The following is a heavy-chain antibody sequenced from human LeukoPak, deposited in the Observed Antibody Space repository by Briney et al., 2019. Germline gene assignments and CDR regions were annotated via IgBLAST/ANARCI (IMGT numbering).Heavy chain of an antibody. CDR3: ARGLLWFGELLPSGNWFDP. Sequence: ASVKVSCKASGGTFSSYAISWVRQAPGQGLEWMGWINPNSGGTNYAQKFQGWVTMTRDTSISTAYMELSRLRSDDTAVYYCARGLLWFGELLPSGNWFDPWGQGTLVTVSS. J-gene: IGHJ5*02. CDR2: INPNSGGT. D-gene: IGHD3-10*01. CDR1: GGTFSSYA. V-gene: IGHV1-2*04.